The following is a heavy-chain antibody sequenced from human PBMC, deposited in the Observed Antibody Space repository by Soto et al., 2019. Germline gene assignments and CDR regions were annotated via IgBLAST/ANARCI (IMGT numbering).Heavy chain of an antibody. J-gene: IGHJ4*02. CDR2: ISYGSTYK. CDR3: ARARSSGWHYLDL. Sequence: QVQLVESGGGVVQPGRSLTVFCAASGFTFNTYTIHWVRQAPGKGLEWVAVISYGSTYKYYADSVKGRFTISRDDSKNTLSLQMNNLTVGDTAVYYCARARSSGWHYLDLWGQGTLVTVSS. CDR1: GFTFNTYT. D-gene: IGHD6-19*01. V-gene: IGHV3-30-3*01.